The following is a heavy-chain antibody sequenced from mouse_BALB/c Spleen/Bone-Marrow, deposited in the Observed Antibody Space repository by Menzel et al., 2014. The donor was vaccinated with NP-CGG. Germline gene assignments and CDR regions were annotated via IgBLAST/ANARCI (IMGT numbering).Heavy chain of an antibody. J-gene: IGHJ4*01. D-gene: IGHD2-1*01. CDR1: GYTFTSYW. CDR2: INPSNGRT. CDR3: ARYGNYDAMDY. V-gene: IGHV1S81*02. Sequence: QVTLKECGAELVKPGASVKLPCKASGYTFTSYWMHWVKRRPGQGLEWIGEINPSNGRTNYNETFKSKATLTVDKSSTTAYMQLSSLTSDDSAVYYCARYGNYDAMDYWGQGTSVTVSS.